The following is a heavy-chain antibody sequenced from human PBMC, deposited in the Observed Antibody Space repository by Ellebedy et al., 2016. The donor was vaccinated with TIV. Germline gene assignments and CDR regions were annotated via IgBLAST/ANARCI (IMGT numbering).Heavy chain of an antibody. D-gene: IGHD3-10*01. Sequence: GESLKISCAASGFTFSSYSMNWVRQAPGKGLEWVSSISSSSSYIYYADSVKGRFTISRDNAKNSLYLQMNSLRAEDTAVYYCARFASGAYGFDPWGQGTLVTVSS. CDR1: GFTFSSYS. CDR2: ISSSSSYI. CDR3: ARFASGAYGFDP. V-gene: IGHV3-21*01. J-gene: IGHJ5*02.